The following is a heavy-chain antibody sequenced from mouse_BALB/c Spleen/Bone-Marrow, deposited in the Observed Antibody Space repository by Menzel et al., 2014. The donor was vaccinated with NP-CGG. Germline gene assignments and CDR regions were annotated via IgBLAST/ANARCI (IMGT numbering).Heavy chain of an antibody. CDR2: IWSDGST. Sequence: QVQLKQSGPGLVAPSQSLSITCTVSGFSLTSYGVHWVRQPPGKGLEWLVVIWSDGSTTSNAALKSRLSNSKDNSKSQVFIKMNSLQTDDTAMYYCARNYGNYVGAMDYWGQGTSVTVSS. D-gene: IGHD2-1*01. CDR1: GFSLTSYG. J-gene: IGHJ4*01. CDR3: ARNYGNYVGAMDY. V-gene: IGHV2-6*02.